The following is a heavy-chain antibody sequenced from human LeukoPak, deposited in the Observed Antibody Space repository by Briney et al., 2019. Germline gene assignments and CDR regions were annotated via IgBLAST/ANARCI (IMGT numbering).Heavy chain of an antibody. Sequence: GGSLRLSCAASGFTFDDYAMHWVRQAPGKGLEWVSGISWNSGSIGYADSVKGRFTISRDNAKNSLYLQMNSLRAEGTALYYCAKDRQWLVTGAFDIWGQGTMVTASS. CDR3: AKDRQWLVTGAFDI. CDR2: ISWNSGSI. CDR1: GFTFDDYA. J-gene: IGHJ3*02. D-gene: IGHD6-19*01. V-gene: IGHV3-9*01.